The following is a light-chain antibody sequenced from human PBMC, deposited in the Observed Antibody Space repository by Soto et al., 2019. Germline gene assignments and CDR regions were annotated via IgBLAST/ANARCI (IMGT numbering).Light chain of an antibody. CDR3: QQYNSYCKR. CDR2: DVS. Sequence: DIQMTQSPSTLSASVGDRVTIPCRASQTINNQLAWYQQKPGKAPKLLIFDVSSLESGVPSRFSGSGSGTEFTLTISSLQPDDFATSYCQQYNSYCKRFGQRTKVDTK. J-gene: IGKJ1*01. CDR1: QTINNQ. V-gene: IGKV1-5*01.